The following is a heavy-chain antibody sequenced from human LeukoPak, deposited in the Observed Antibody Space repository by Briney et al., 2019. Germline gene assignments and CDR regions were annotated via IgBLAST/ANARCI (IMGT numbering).Heavy chain of an antibody. CDR1: GFTFSSYA. CDR2: ISGSGGST. CDR3: AKGSAGYGGNSGY. V-gene: IGHV3-23*01. Sequence: PGGSLRLSCAASGFTFSSYAMSWVRQAPGKGLEWVSAISGSGGSTYYADSVKGRFTISRDNSKNTLCLQMNSLRAEDTAVYYCAKGSAGYGGNSGYWGQGTLVTVSS. J-gene: IGHJ4*02. D-gene: IGHD4-23*01.